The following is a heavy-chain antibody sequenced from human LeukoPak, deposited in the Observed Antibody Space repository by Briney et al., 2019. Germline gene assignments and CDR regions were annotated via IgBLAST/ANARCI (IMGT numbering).Heavy chain of an antibody. CDR3: ARGSFDWLSHY. D-gene: IGHD3-9*01. CDR1: GFTFSSYE. J-gene: IGHJ4*02. Sequence: GGSLRLSCAASGFTFSSYEMNWVRQAPGKGLEWVSYIGSSGSTIYYADSVKGRFTISRDNAKNSLYLQMNSLRAEDTAVYYCARGSFDWLSHYWGQGTLVTVSS. CDR2: IGSSGSTI. V-gene: IGHV3-48*03.